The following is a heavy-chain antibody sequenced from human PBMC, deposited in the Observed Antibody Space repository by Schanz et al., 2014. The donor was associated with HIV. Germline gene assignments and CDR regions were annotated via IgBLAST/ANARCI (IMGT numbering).Heavy chain of an antibody. Sequence: EVQVLESGGGLVQPGRSLRLSCAASGFTFEDYAMHWVRQSPGKGLEWVSGMTWNRRRIGYGDSVKGRFSISRDNAKNSLYLQMNSLRVDDTAIYYCAKGIMGATEFYYGMDVWGQGTTVTVSS. CDR2: MTWNRRRI. V-gene: IGHV3-9*01. J-gene: IGHJ6*02. D-gene: IGHD3-16*01. CDR3: AKGIMGATEFYYGMDV. CDR1: GFTFEDYA.